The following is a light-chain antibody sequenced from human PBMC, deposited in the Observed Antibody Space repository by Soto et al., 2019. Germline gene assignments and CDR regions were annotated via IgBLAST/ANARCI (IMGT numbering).Light chain of an antibody. CDR2: AAF. V-gene: IGKV1-39*01. CDR3: QQSYSAPLT. CDR1: QNISSY. Sequence: DIQMTQSPSSLAASLGDRVTFTCRARQNISSYLNWYQQRPGKAPKLLIYAAFSLQSGVPSRFSGSGSGTDFTLTIGSLQPEDFATYYCQQSYSAPLTFGGGTKVDIK. J-gene: IGKJ4*01.